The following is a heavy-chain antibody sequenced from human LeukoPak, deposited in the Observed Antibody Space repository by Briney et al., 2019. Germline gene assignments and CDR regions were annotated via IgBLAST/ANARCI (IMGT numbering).Heavy chain of an antibody. CDR3: ARATQYYYDSSGYYYPFDY. D-gene: IGHD3-22*01. V-gene: IGHV1-2*02. CDR1: GYTFTGYY. J-gene: IGHJ4*02. CDR2: INPNSGGT. Sequence: GASVKVSCKASGYTFTGYYMHWVREAPGQGLEWMGWINPNSGGTNYAQKFQGRVTMTRDTSISTAYMELSRLRSDDTAVYYRARATQYYYDSSGYYYPFDYWGQGTLVTVSP.